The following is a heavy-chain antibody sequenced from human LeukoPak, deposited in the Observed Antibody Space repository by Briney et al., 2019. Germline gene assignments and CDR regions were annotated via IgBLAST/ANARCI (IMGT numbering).Heavy chain of an antibody. V-gene: IGHV3-23*01. CDR3: AKGEYQLLNFDY. Sequence: PGGSLRLSCAASGFTFSSYAMSWVRQAPGKGLEWVPAISGSGGSTYYADSVKGRFTISRDNSKNTLYLQMNSLRAEDTAVYYCAKGEYQLLNFDYWGQGTLVTVSS. D-gene: IGHD2-2*01. CDR1: GFTFSSYA. CDR2: ISGSGGST. J-gene: IGHJ4*02.